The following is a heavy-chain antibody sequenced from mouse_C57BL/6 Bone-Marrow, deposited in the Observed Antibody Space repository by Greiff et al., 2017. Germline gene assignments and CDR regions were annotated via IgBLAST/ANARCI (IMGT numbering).Heavy chain of an antibody. J-gene: IGHJ4*01. CDR1: GYTFTSYW. CDR2: IDPSDSYT. D-gene: IGHD6-5*01. Sequence: VQLQQPGAELVRPGTSVKLSCKASGYTFTSYWMHWVKQRPGQGLEWIGVIDPSDSYTNSNQKFKGKATLTVDTSSSTAYMQLSSLTSEDSAVYYCATYDYYAMDYWGQGTSVTVSA. V-gene: IGHV1-59*01. CDR3: ATYDYYAMDY.